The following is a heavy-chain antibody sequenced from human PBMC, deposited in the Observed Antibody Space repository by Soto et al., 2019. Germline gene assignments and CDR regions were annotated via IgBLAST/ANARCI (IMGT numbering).Heavy chain of an antibody. Sequence: QLQLQESGSGLVKPSQTLSLTCAVSGGSISSGGYSWSWIRQPPGKGLEWIGYIYHSGSTYYNPSLKSRGTISVDKSKNQFSLKLSSVTAADTAVYFCASAQPLVRNYWGQGTLVTVSS. D-gene: IGHD6-13*01. CDR3: ASAQPLVRNY. V-gene: IGHV4-30-2*01. CDR2: IYHSGST. J-gene: IGHJ4*02. CDR1: GGSISSGGYS.